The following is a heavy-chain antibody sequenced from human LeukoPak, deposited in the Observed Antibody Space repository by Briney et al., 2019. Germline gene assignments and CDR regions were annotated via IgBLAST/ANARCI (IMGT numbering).Heavy chain of an antibody. Sequence: SETLSLTCTVSGGSISSYYWSWIRQPPGKGLEWIGYIYYSGSTNYNPSLKSRVTISVGTSKNQFSLKLSSVTAADTAVYYCVRGPATITIFGVVNWFDPWGQGTLVTVSS. V-gene: IGHV4-59*08. D-gene: IGHD3-3*01. CDR1: GGSISSYY. CDR2: IYYSGST. J-gene: IGHJ5*02. CDR3: VRGPATITIFGVVNWFDP.